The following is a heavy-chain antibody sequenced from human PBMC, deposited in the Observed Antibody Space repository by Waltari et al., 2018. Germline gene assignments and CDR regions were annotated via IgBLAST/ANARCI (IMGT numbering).Heavy chain of an antibody. CDR2: IHYGGTT. CDR3: ARGYTTTWYGVGF. J-gene: IGHJ4*02. Sequence: QVQLQESGPGLVKPSETLSLTCVVSGYSISSVYWGGWIRQPPGKGLEWIGSIHYGGTTYFNPSLKSRVTMSVDTSKNQFSMKLSSVTAADTAVYYCARGYTTTWYGVGFWGQGTLVTVSS. CDR1: GYSISSVYW. D-gene: IGHD6-13*01. V-gene: IGHV4-38-2*01.